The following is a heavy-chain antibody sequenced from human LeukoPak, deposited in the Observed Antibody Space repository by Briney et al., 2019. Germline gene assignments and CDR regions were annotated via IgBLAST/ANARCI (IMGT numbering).Heavy chain of an antibody. CDR3: ARDLGQYYDTSDNWFDP. CDR1: GFTFSNYW. CDR2: SNSDGINT. Sequence: GGSLRLSCAASGFTFSNYWMHWDRQAPGKGLVWVSRSNSDGINTSYADSVKGRFTISRDNAKNTLNLQMNSLRAEDTAVYYCARDLGQYYDTSDNWFDPWGQGTLVTVSS. J-gene: IGHJ5*02. D-gene: IGHD3-22*01. V-gene: IGHV3-74*01.